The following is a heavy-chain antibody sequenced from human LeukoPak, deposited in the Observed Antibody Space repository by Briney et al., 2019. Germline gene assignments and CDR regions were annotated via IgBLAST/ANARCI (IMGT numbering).Heavy chain of an antibody. J-gene: IGHJ4*02. CDR2: IYSSGTT. CDR3: ARGLGTINFDY. Sequence: SETLSLTCTVSGGSSSSYYWSWIRQPAGKGLEWIGRIYSSGTTNYNPSLKSRVTMSVDTSKYQISLKLSSVTAADTAVHYCARGLGTINFDYWGQGTLVTVSS. CDR1: GGSSSSYY. D-gene: IGHD1-7*01. V-gene: IGHV4-4*07.